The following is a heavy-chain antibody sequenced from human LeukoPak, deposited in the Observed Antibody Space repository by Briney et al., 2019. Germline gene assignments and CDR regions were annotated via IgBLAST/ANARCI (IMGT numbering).Heavy chain of an antibody. CDR1: GYTFTGYY. CDR3: ATLNVVPAAMNVLASSP. V-gene: IGHV1-2*06. D-gene: IGHD2-2*01. Sequence: ASVKVSCTASGYTFTGYYMHWVRQAPGQGLEWMGRINPNSGGTNYAQKFQGRVTMTRDTSISTAYMELSRLRSDDTAVYYCATLNVVPAAMNVLASSPWGQGTLVTVSS. CDR2: INPNSGGT. J-gene: IGHJ5*02.